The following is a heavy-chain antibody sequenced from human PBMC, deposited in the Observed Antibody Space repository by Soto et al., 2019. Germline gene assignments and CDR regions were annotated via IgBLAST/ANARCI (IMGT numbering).Heavy chain of an antibody. V-gene: IGHV1-24*01. Sequence: AAMKVSCKVSGYTLTELSMHWVRQAPGKGLEWMGGFDPEDGETIYAQKFQVRVTITKDQSTNTAYGKRGSLSSADTAVYYCATAPRGYCSSTSCYGGGWLAPGGRGPRPPVSS. D-gene: IGHD2-2*01. J-gene: IGHJ5*02. CDR3: ATAPRGYCSSTSCYGGGWLAP. CDR2: FDPEDGET. CDR1: GYTLTELS.